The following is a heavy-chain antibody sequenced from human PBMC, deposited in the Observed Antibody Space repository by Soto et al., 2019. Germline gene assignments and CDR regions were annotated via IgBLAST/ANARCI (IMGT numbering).Heavy chain of an antibody. D-gene: IGHD6-6*01. CDR3: AKGGASSYDYYFDY. CDR2: MSNDGRKT. J-gene: IGHJ4*02. CDR1: GFTFSNYG. Sequence: GGSLRLSCAASGFTFSNYGLHWVRQAPGKGLEWVAVMSNDGRKTYYAGSVQGRFTISRDNSKNTLSLQMSSRRPEDTAVYYCAKGGASSYDYYFDYWGQGTLVTVSS. V-gene: IGHV3-30*18.